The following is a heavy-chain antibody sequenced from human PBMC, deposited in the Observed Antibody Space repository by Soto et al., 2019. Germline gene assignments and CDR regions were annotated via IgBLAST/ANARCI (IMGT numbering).Heavy chain of an antibody. CDR1: GGPISSGGYY. CDR3: ARDVVHCTNGVCYYYFDY. V-gene: IGHV4-30-4*08. D-gene: IGHD2-8*01. CDR2: IYYSGST. J-gene: IGHJ4*02. Sequence: PSETLSLTCTVSGGPISSGGYYWSWIRQHPGKGLEWIGYIYYSGSTYYNPSLKSRVTISVDTSKNQFSLKLSSVTAADTAVYYCARDVVHCTNGVCYYYFDYWGQGTLVTVSS.